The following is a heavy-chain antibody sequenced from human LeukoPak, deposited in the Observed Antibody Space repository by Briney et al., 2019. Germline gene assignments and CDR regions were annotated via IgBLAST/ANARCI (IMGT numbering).Heavy chain of an antibody. CDR1: GFTFSSYE. D-gene: IGHD6-19*01. CDR3: ARHSSGWYGGIDY. Sequence: GGSLRLSCAASGFTFSSYEMNWVRQAPGKGLEWVSYISSSGSTIYYADSVKGRFTISRDNAKNSLYQQMNSLRAEDTAVYYCARHSSGWYGGIDYWGQGTLVTVSS. V-gene: IGHV3-48*03. CDR2: ISSSGSTI. J-gene: IGHJ4*02.